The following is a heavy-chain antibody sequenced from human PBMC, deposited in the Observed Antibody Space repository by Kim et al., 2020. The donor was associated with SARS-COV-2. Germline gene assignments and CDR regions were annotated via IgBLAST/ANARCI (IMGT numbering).Heavy chain of an antibody. CDR3: AREYGGPDY. CDR2: SEK. Sequence: SEKYYVDPLKGRFTISRDNAKNSLYLQMNSLRAEDTAVYYCAREYGGPDYWGQGTLVTVSS. V-gene: IGHV3-7*03. J-gene: IGHJ4*02. D-gene: IGHD4-17*01.